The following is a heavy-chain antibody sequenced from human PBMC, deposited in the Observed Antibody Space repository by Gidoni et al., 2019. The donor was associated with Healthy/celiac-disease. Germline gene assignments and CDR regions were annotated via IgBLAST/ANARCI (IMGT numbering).Heavy chain of an antibody. CDR3: ARAPRAHIVVVPAAKAAWAFDI. D-gene: IGHD2-2*01. CDR2: IYYSGST. J-gene: IGHJ3*02. Sequence: QVQLQESGPGLVKPAQTLSLPCTVSGGSIRSGDYYWSWIRQPPGKGLEWIGYIYYSGSTYYNPSLKSRVTISVDTSKNQFSLKLSSVTAADTAVYYCARAPRAHIVVVPAAKAAWAFDIWGQGTMVTVSS. CDR1: GGSIRSGDYY. V-gene: IGHV4-30-4*01.